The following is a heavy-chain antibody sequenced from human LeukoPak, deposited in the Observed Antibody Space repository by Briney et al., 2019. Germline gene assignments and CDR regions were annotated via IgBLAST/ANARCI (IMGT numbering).Heavy chain of an antibody. V-gene: IGHV3-53*01. Sequence: GGSLRLSCAASGFTVSSNYMSWVRQAPGKGLEWVSVIYSGGSTYYADSVKGRFTISRDNSKNTLYLQMNSLRAEDTAVYYCARGWGGYSSYPPDYWGQGTLVTVSS. J-gene: IGHJ4*02. CDR2: IYSGGST. CDR1: GFTVSSNY. D-gene: IGHD5-12*01. CDR3: ARGWGGYSSYPPDY.